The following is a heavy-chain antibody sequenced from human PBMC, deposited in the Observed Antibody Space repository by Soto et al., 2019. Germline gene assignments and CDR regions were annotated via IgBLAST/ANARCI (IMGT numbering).Heavy chain of an antibody. CDR2: ISGSGGDT. J-gene: IGHJ5*02. Sequence: EVQLLESGGGLVQPGGSLRLSYAASGFTFSDYAMNWVRQAPGKGLEWVSGISGSGGDTYYADSVNGRFTISRDNSKNTLYLQMSSLRADDTAVYLCAKGGCSGVSCGWFDPWGQGTLVTVSS. CDR1: GFTFSDYA. V-gene: IGHV3-23*01. D-gene: IGHD2-15*01. CDR3: AKGGCSGVSCGWFDP.